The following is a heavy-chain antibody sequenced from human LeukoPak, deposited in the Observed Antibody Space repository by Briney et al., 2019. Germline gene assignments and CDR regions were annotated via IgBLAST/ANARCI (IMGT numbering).Heavy chain of an antibody. CDR1: GDTSSSYA. V-gene: IGHV1-69*13. CDR3: ARDPDSDVVVVAATRRGFD. Sequence: SVKVSCKPSGDTSSSYAISSVRHAPGQGREWMGGIIPIFGTANYAQKFQGRVTITADESTSTAYMELSSLRSEDTAVYYCARDPDSDVVVVAATRRGFDWGQGTLVTVSS. CDR2: IIPIFGTA. D-gene: IGHD2-15*01. J-gene: IGHJ4*02.